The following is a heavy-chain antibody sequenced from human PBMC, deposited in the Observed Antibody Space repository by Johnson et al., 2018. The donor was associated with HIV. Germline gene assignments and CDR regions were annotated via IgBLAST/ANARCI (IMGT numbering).Heavy chain of an antibody. Sequence: QVQLVESGGGLVKPGGSLRLSCAASGFTFSDYYMRWIRQAPGKGLEWVSYISSSGSPIYYEDSVKGRFTISRDNAKNSLYMQINSLRAQDKAVYYCARDNPSRMAAAFDIWGQGTMVTVSS. CDR2: ISSSGSPI. CDR3: ARDNPSRMAAAFDI. D-gene: IGHD1-14*01. J-gene: IGHJ3*02. V-gene: IGHV3-11*04. CDR1: GFTFSDYY.